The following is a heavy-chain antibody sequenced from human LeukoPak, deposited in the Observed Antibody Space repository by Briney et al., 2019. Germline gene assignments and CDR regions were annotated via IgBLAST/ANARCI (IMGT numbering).Heavy chain of an antibody. CDR2: ISSSGSTI. CDR1: GFAFSSYE. D-gene: IGHD2-21*02. Sequence: PGGSLRLSCAASGFAFSSYEMNWVRQAPGKGLEGVSYISSSGSTIYYADSVKGRFTISRDNAKNSLYPQTNSLRAEDTAVYYCARVAVTATFDYWGQGTLVTVSS. V-gene: IGHV3-48*03. CDR3: ARVAVTATFDY. J-gene: IGHJ4*02.